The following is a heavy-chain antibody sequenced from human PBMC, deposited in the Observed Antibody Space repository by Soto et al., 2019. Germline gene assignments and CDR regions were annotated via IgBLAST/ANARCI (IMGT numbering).Heavy chain of an antibody. CDR3: ARRIPGYRHYKDV. D-gene: IGHD3-16*02. V-gene: IGHV4-34*01. CDR2: MNRGGSS. J-gene: IGHJ6*03. Sequence: QVQLHQWGAGLLKPSETLSLTCSVYGESFSGFFWTWVRLPPGQGLEWIGEMNRGGSSNYNPSLKSRVTISVDASNTQFSLTLTSVTAADTGVYFCARRIPGYRHYKDVWGKGTTVTVSS. CDR1: GESFSGFF.